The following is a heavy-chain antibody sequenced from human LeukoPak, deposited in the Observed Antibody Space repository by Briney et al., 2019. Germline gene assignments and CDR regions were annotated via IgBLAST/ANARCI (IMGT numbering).Heavy chain of an antibody. Sequence: GGSLRLSCAASGLTFSSYDMTWVRQAPGKGLEYVSSINYNGIYIFSADSVKSRFTISRDNAKNSLYLEMNSLRVEDTAFYYCARIGPGRDGSNSFDQWGQGTLVIVSS. D-gene: IGHD5-24*01. CDR1: GLTFSSYD. V-gene: IGHV3-21*01. J-gene: IGHJ4*02. CDR3: ARIGPGRDGSNSFDQ. CDR2: INYNGIYI.